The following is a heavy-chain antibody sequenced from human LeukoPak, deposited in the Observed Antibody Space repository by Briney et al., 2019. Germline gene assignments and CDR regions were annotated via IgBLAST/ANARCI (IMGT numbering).Heavy chain of an antibody. J-gene: IGHJ4*02. Sequence: GASVKVSCKASGYTFTGYYMHWVRQAPGQGLEWMGWINPNSGGTNYAQKFQGRVTMTRDTSISTAYMELSRLRSDDTAVYYCASNPRFYYDSSGYLGYWGQGTLVTVSS. V-gene: IGHV1-2*02. CDR1: GYTFTGYY. CDR2: INPNSGGT. D-gene: IGHD3-22*01. CDR3: ASNPRFYYDSSGYLGY.